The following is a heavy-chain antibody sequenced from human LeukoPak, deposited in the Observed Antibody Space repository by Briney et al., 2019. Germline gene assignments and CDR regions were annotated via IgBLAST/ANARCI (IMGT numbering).Heavy chain of an antibody. Sequence: SETLSLTCAVYGGSFSGYYWSWIRQPPGKGLEWIGSIYYSGSTYYNPSLKSRVTISVDTSKNQFSLKLSSVTAADTAVYYCASLSPRGWYPVDHWGQGTLVTVSS. CDR1: GGSFSGYY. CDR2: IYYSGST. D-gene: IGHD6-19*01. J-gene: IGHJ4*02. V-gene: IGHV4-34*01. CDR3: ASLSPRGWYPVDH.